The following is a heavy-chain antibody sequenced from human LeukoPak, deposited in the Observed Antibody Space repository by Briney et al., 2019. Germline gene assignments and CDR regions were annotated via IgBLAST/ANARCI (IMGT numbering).Heavy chain of an antibody. CDR2: IYSSGYS. CDR3: ARGEYSSSLFYYYYYMDV. CDR1: GGSISSYY. J-gene: IGHJ6*03. Sequence: SETLSFTCIISGGSISSYYWSWIRQPPGKGLEWIGYIYSSGYSNYNPSLKSRVTISVDTSKNQFSLKLSSVTAADTAVYYCARGEYSSSLFYYYYYMDVWGKGTTVTVSS. V-gene: IGHV4-59*01. D-gene: IGHD6-6*01.